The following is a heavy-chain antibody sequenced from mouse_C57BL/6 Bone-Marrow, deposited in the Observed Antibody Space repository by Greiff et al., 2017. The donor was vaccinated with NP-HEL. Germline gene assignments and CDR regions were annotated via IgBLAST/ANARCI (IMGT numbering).Heavy chain of an antibody. D-gene: IGHD2-4*01. J-gene: IGHJ4*01. Sequence: EVKLMESGPGMVKPSQSLSLTCTVTGYSITSGYDWHWIRHFPGNKLEWMGYISYSGSTNYNPSLKSRISITHDTSKNHFFLKLNSVTTEDTATYYCARGGIYYDSPYAMDYWGQGTSVTVSS. CDR3: ARGGIYYDSPYAMDY. V-gene: IGHV3-1*01. CDR1: GYSITSGYD. CDR2: ISYSGST.